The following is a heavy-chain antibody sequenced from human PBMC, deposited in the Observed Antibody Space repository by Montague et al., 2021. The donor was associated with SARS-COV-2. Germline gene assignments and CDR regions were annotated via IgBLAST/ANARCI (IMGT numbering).Heavy chain of an antibody. CDR1: GGSINSSTYY. V-gene: IGHV4-39*01. CDR3: ARRVTRGAFDV. CDR2: IYYRGAS. Sequence: SETLSLTCIVSGGSINSSTYYWAWIRQPPGKGLEWIATIYYRGASWSDPSLRSRVTISADTSRNQFNLKLTSVTAADMGLYYCARRVTRGAFDVWGQGTTVTVSS. D-gene: IGHD1-1*01. J-gene: IGHJ6*02.